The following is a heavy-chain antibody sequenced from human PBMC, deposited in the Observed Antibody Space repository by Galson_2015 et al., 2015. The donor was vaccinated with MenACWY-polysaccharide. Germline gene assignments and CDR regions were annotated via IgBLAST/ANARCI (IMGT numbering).Heavy chain of an antibody. V-gene: IGHV3-74*01. J-gene: IGHJ4*02. CDR1: EFTFSGYR. Sequence: SLRLSCAASEFTFSGYRMHWVRQAPGKGLDWVSRINSASSTTNCADSVKGRFTISRDNAQHLLYLQMNSLRAEDTAVYYCARGGDGYGNFDYWGQGILVTVSS. CDR2: INSASSTT. D-gene: IGHD5-24*01. CDR3: ARGGDGYGNFDY.